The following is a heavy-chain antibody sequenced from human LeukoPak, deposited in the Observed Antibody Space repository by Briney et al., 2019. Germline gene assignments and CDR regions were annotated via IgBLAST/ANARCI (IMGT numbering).Heavy chain of an antibody. CDR2: IYYSGST. D-gene: IGHD3-22*01. J-gene: IGHJ3*02. Sequence: PSETLSLTCTVSGGSISSSNYYWGWIRQPPGTGLEWIGSIYYSGSTYYSPSLKSRVTISVDTSKNHFSLRLSSVTAADTAVYYCAREGTTYYYDSSGFDIWGQGTMVTVSS. CDR1: GGSISSSNYY. CDR3: AREGTTYYYDSSGFDI. V-gene: IGHV4-39*02.